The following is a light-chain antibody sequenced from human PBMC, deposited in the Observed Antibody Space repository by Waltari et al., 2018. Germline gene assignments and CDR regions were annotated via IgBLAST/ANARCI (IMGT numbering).Light chain of an antibody. V-gene: IGLV3-10*01. CDR2: DDE. CDR3: YTGDSSGNQSV. Sequence: YHQRTGQAAVRVIHDDERRPSVIPERIAGSSSGTTATLTISRGQVEDEGDYYCYTGDSSGNQSVFGGGTKVTVL. J-gene: IGLJ2*01.